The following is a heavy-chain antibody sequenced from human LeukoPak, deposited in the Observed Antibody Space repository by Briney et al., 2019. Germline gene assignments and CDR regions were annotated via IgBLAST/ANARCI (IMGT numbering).Heavy chain of an antibody. CDR2: MNPNSGNT. Sequence: GASVKVSCKASGYTFTSYDINWVRQATGQGLEWMGWMNPNSGNTGYAQKFQGRVTMTRNTSISTAYMELSSLRSEDTAVYYCARVVKAMGDAFDIWGQGTMVTVSS. CDR1: GYTFTSYD. CDR3: ARVVKAMGDAFDI. D-gene: IGHD5-18*01. J-gene: IGHJ3*02. V-gene: IGHV1-8*01.